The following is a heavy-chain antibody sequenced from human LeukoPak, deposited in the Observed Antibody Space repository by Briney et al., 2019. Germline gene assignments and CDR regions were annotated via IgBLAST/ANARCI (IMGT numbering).Heavy chain of an antibody. V-gene: IGHV4-59*08. CDR1: GGSFSGYY. CDR3: ARSGYCSSTSCYSDY. D-gene: IGHD2-2*01. J-gene: IGHJ4*02. Sequence: SETLSLTCAVYGGSFSGYYWSWIRQPPGKGLEWIGYIYYSGSTNYNPSLKSRVTISVDTSKNQFSLKLSSVTAADTAVYYCARSGYCSSTSCYSDYWGQGTLVTVSS. CDR2: IYYSGST.